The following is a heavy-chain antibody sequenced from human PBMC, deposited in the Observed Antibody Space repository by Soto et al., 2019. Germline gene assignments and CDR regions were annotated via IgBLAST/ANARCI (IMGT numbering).Heavy chain of an antibody. J-gene: IGHJ6*02. V-gene: IGHV3-30-3*01. D-gene: IGHD7-27*01. CDR3: ARPNRHYYYYGMDV. CDR2: ISYDGSNK. CDR1: RFTFSSYA. Sequence: QVQLVESGGGVVQPGRSLRLSCAASRFTFSSYAMHWVRQAPGKGLEWVAVISYDGSNKYYADSVKGRFTISRDNSKNTLYLQMNSLRAEDTAVYYCARPNRHYYYYGMDVWGQGTTVTVSS.